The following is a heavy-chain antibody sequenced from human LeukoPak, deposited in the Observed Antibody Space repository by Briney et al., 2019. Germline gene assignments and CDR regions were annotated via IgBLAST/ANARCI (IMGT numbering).Heavy chain of an antibody. D-gene: IGHD5-18*01. CDR2: INPNSVGT. CDR3: AREGGYSDHDAFDI. V-gene: IGHV1-2*02. Sequence: ASVKVSCKASGYTFTGYYMHWVRQAPGQGLEWMGWINPNSVGTNYAQRFQGRVTMTSDTSISTAYMELSRLRSDDTAVYYCAREGGYSDHDAFDIWGQGTMVTVSS. CDR1: GYTFTGYY. J-gene: IGHJ3*02.